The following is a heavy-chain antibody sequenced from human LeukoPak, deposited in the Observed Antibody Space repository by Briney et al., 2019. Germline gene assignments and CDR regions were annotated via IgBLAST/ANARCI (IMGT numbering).Heavy chain of an antibody. D-gene: IGHD6-13*01. Sequence: SETLCLTCTVSGGSISSYYWSWIRQPPGKGLEWIGRIYTSGSTNYNPSLKSRVTMSVDTSRYQFSLKLSSVTAADTAVYYCARDWVAAAGDDDDYYMDVWGKGTTVTVS. CDR2: IYTSGST. J-gene: IGHJ6*03. V-gene: IGHV4-4*07. CDR3: ARDWVAAAGDDDDYYMDV. CDR1: GGSISSYY.